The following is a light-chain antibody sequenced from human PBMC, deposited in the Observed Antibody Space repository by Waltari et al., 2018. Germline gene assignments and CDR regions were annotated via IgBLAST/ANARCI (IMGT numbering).Light chain of an antibody. Sequence: QSALTQPASVSGSPGPSLTLSCPGTSRHGGGYHDVHWYQQHPGKAPKLMIYDVSNRPSGVSNRFSGSKSGNTASLTISGLQAEDEADYYCSSYTSSSTLVVFGGGTKLTVL. CDR1: SRHGGGYHD. V-gene: IGLV2-14*03. J-gene: IGLJ2*01. CDR3: SSYTSSSTLVV. CDR2: DVS.